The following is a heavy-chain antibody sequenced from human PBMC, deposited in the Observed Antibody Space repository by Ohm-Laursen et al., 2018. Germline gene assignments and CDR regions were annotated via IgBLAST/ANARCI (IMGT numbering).Heavy chain of an antibody. CDR3: ARADGNSGYPELPFDY. J-gene: IGHJ4*02. CDR2: ISGSGDST. V-gene: IGHV3-23*01. CDR1: GFTFSSYA. D-gene: IGHD3-22*01. Sequence: GSLRLSCTASGFTFSSYAMSWVRQAPGKGLEWVSGISGSGDSTYYADSVKGRFTISRDNSKNTLYLQMNSLRAEDRAVYYCARADGNSGYPELPFDYWGQGTLVTVSS.